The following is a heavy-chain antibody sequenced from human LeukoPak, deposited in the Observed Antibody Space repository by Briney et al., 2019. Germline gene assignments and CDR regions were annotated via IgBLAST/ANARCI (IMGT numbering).Heavy chain of an antibody. CDR1: GFTFSTHA. CDR2: ISSNGGST. V-gene: IGHV3-64D*06. Sequence: AGGSLRLSCAASGFTFSTHAMYWVRQAPGKGLEYVSGISSNGGSTNYANSVKGRFTISRDNSKNTLYLQMSSLRAEDTAVYYCVKSDRPDYADFGLGSWGQGTLVTVSS. CDR3: VKSDRPDYADFGLGS. D-gene: IGHD4-17*01. J-gene: IGHJ5*02.